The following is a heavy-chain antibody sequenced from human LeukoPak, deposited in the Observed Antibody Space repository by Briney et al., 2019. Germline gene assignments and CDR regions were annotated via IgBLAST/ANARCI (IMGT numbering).Heavy chain of an antibody. J-gene: IGHJ4*02. CDR1: GFTFSSYG. D-gene: IGHD1-26*01. Sequence: GRSLRLSCAASGFTFSSYGMHWVRQAPGKGLEWVAVIWYDGSNKYYADSVKGRFTISRDNSKNTLYLQLNSLRPEDTAVYYCAKDKGWRWELVGNFEYWGQGTLVTVSS. CDR3: AKDKGWRWELVGNFEY. V-gene: IGHV3-33*06. CDR2: IWYDGSNK.